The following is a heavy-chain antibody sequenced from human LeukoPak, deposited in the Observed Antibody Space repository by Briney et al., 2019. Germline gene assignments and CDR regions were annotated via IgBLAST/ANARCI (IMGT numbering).Heavy chain of an antibody. CDR3: ARVSYCSDSSAYDY. V-gene: IGHV3-21*01. D-gene: IGHD3-22*01. J-gene: IGHJ4*02. CDR2: ISSSSVYI. Sequence: GGSLRLSCAASGFTFSNAWMTWVRQAPGKGLEWVSSISSSSVYIYYADSVKGRFTISRDNVKNALYLQMNSLRAEDTAVYYCARVSYCSDSSAYDYWGQGTLATVSS. CDR1: GFTFSNAW.